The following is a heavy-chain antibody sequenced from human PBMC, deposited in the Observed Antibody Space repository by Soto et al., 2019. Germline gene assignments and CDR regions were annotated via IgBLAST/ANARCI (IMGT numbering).Heavy chain of an antibody. Sequence: GGSLRLSCAASGFTISTYWMSWVRQAPGKGLEWVAHIKQDGTETYYVDSVKGRFTISRDNANNLLYLQMNSLRVEDTAVFYCARAVAIGAEYWRPGTMVAVYS. J-gene: IGHJ4*02. V-gene: IGHV3-7*03. CDR1: GFTISTYW. CDR3: ARAVAIGAEY. CDR2: IKQDGTET. D-gene: IGHD6-19*01.